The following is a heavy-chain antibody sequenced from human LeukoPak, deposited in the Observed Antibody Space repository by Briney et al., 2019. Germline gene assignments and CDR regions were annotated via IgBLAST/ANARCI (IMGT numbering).Heavy chain of an antibody. D-gene: IGHD6-13*01. Sequence: SETLSLTCTVSGGSISSYYWSWIRQPPGKGLEWIGYIYYSGSHNYNPSLKSRVTISVDTSKNQFSLKLSSVTAADTAVYYCARHGLPGYSSSWAFTGDYYYMDVWGKGTTVTVSS. CDR1: GGSISSYY. CDR2: IYYSGSH. J-gene: IGHJ6*03. V-gene: IGHV4-59*08. CDR3: ARHGLPGYSSSWAFTGDYYYMDV.